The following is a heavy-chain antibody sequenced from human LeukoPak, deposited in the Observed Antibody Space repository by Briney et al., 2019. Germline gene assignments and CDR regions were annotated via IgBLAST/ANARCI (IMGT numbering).Heavy chain of an antibody. CDR2: IYYSGST. CDR1: GGSISSGDYY. CDR3: ARETRGYSYGLFFYYYGMDV. V-gene: IGHV4-30-4*01. D-gene: IGHD5-18*01. J-gene: IGHJ6*02. Sequence: PSETLSLTCTVSGGSISSGDYYRSWIRQPPGKGLEWIGYIYYSGSTYYNPSLKSRVTISVDTSKSQFSLKLSSVTAADTAVYYCARETRGYSYGLFFYYYGMDVWGQGTTVTVSS.